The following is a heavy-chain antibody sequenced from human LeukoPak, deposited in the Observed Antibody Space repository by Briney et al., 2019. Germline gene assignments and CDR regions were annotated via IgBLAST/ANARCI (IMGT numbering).Heavy chain of an antibody. Sequence: GGSLRLSCPPSGFTLSSHVTYRVRQAPGKGLEYVSSISSNGGSTYYANSVKGRFTISRDNSKNTLYLQMGSLRAEDMAVYYCARGGQSKYDSSGYLNYFDYWGQGTLVTVSS. J-gene: IGHJ4*02. V-gene: IGHV3-64*01. D-gene: IGHD3-22*01. CDR1: GFTLSSHV. CDR3: ARGGQSKYDSSGYLNYFDY. CDR2: ISSNGGST.